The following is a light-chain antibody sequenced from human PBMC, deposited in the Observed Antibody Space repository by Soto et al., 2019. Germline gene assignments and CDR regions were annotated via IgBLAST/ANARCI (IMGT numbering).Light chain of an antibody. V-gene: IGLV2-14*01. CDR2: AVS. J-gene: IGLJ1*01. Sequence: QSALTQPASVSGSPGQSITISCTGTSSDVGGYNYVSWYQQHPGKAPKLMISAVSNRPAGVSNRFSGSNSGNTASRTISGLQAEYGGYYYCSSYTTSSTLLYLFGTGTKLTVL. CDR3: SSYTTSSTLLYL. CDR1: SSDVGGYNY.